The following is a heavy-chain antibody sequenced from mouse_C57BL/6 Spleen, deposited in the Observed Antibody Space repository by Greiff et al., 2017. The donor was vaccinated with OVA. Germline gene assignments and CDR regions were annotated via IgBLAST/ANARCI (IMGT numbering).Heavy chain of an antibody. V-gene: IGHV14-3*01. CDR1: GFNFKNTY. Sequence: EVQLQESVAELVRPGASVKLSCTASGFNFKNTYMHWVKQRPEQGLEWIGRIDPANGNTKYAPKFQGKATITADTSSNTAYLQLSSLTSEDTAIYYCASNYGSSWYFDVWGTGTTVTVSS. CDR2: IDPANGNT. D-gene: IGHD1-1*01. J-gene: IGHJ1*03. CDR3: ASNYGSSWYFDV.